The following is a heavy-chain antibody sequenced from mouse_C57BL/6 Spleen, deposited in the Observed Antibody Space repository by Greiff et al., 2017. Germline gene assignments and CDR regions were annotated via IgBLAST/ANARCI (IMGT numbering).Heavy chain of an antibody. D-gene: IGHD2-2*01. Sequence: LVKPGASVKISCKASGYSFTDYNMNWVKQSNGKSLEWIGVINPNYGTTSYNQKFKGKATLTVDQSSSTAYMQLNSLTSEDSAVYYCARSSTMVTTRAMDYWGQGTSVTVSS. CDR3: ARSSTMVTTRAMDY. J-gene: IGHJ4*01. V-gene: IGHV1-39*01. CDR2: INPNYGTT. CDR1: GYSFTDYN.